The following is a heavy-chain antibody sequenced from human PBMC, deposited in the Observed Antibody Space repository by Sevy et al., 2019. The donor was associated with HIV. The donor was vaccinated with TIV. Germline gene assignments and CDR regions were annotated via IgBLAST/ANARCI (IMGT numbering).Heavy chain of an antibody. V-gene: IGHV4-4*02. Sequence: SETLSLTCAVSGGSISSRNWWSWVRQPPGRGLEWSGEIYHSGSTNNNPSLKSRVNISLDKSKNQFSLKLSSVTAADTAVYYCARLTGGVDSGFQHWGQGTLVTVSS. J-gene: IGHJ1*01. CDR2: IYHSGST. D-gene: IGHD3-16*01. CDR1: GGSISSRNW. CDR3: ARLTGGVDSGFQH.